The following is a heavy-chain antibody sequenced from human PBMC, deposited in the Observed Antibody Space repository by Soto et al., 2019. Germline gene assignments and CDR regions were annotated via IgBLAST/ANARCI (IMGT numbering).Heavy chain of an antibody. V-gene: IGHV4-30-4*01. CDR3: ARDLWVEPELYYYGMDV. CDR2: IFYSGTT. J-gene: IGHJ6*02. D-gene: IGHD1-1*01. Sequence: SETLSLTCTVSGDSVSSADYYWSWIRQTPGKGLEWIGHIFYSGTTYYNPSLKSRLTISVDTSKNHFSLRLTSVTAADTAVYYCARDLWVEPELYYYGMDVWGQGTTVTVSS. CDR1: GDSVSSADYY.